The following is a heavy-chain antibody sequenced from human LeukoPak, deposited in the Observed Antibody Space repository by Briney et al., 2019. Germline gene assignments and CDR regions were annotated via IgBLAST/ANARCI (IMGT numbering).Heavy chain of an antibody. CDR3: AREMQYSSGWYGGCDY. CDR1: GFTFSSYS. Sequence: GGSLRLSCAASGFTFSSYSMNWVRQAPGKGLEWVSSISSSSSYIYYADSVKGRFTISRDNAKNSLYLQMNSLRAEDTAVYYCAREMQYSSGWYGGCDYWGQGTLVTVSS. J-gene: IGHJ4*02. V-gene: IGHV3-21*01. D-gene: IGHD6-19*01. CDR2: ISSSSSYI.